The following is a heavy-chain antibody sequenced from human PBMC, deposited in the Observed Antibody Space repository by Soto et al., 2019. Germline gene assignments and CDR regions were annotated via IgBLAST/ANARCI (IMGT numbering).Heavy chain of an antibody. Sequence: GGSLRLSCAASGFTFSSYAMHWVRQAPGKGLEWVAVISYDGSNKYYADSVKGRFTISRDNSKNTLYLQMNSLRAEDTAVYYCARGGTGNSFDYWGQGTLVTVSS. V-gene: IGHV3-30-3*01. CDR3: ARGGTGNSFDY. J-gene: IGHJ4*02. D-gene: IGHD1-1*01. CDR2: ISYDGSNK. CDR1: GFTFSSYA.